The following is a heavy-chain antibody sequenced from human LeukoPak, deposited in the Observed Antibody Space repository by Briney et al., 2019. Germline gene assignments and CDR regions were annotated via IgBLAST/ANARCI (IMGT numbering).Heavy chain of an antibody. D-gene: IGHD2-15*01. CDR3: ARDEPSCSGGSCYKYFQH. V-gene: IGHV1-69*13. CDR1: GGTFSSYA. J-gene: IGHJ1*01. Sequence: ASVNVSCKASGGTFSSYAISWVRQAPGQGLEWMGGIIPIFGTANYAQKFQGRVTITADESTSTAYMELSSLRSEDTAVYYCARDEPSCSGGSCYKYFQHWGQGTLVTVSS. CDR2: IIPIFGTA.